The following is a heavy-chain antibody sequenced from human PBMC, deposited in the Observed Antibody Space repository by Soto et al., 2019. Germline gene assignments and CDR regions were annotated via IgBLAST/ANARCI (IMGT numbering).Heavy chain of an antibody. Sequence: QVQLVESGGGVVQPGRSLRLSCAASGFTFRSFALHWVRQAPGKGLEWVAVVSYDGSNKYYADSVKGRFTISRDNSKNTLYLQMNSLTTEDTAVYYCARERFASSWSYFEYWGQGTLVTVSS. J-gene: IGHJ4*02. V-gene: IGHV3-30-3*01. CDR3: ARERFASSWSYFEY. D-gene: IGHD6-13*01. CDR1: GFTFRSFA. CDR2: VSYDGSNK.